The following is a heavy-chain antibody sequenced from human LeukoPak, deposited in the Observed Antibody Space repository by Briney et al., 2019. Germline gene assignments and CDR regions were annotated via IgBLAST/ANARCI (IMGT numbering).Heavy chain of an antibody. Sequence: GGSLRLSCAASGFTVSSNYMSWVRQAPGKGLEWVSVIYSGGSTYYADSVKGRFTISRDNSKNTLYLQMNSLRAEDTAVYYCASGYYDILTGPSNDAFDIWGQGTMVTVSS. J-gene: IGHJ3*02. CDR1: GFTVSSNY. CDR2: IYSGGST. V-gene: IGHV3-66*01. D-gene: IGHD3-9*01. CDR3: ASGYYDILTGPSNDAFDI.